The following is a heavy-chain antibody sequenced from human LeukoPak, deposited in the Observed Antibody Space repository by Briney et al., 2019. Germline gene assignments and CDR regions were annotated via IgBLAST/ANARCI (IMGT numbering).Heavy chain of an antibody. V-gene: IGHV3-23*01. Sequence: SGGSLRLSCAASGFTFSSYAMSSVRQAPGKGLEWVSAISGSGGSTYYADSVKGRFTISRDNSKNTLYLQMNSLRAEDTAVYYCARASGYDVFDYWGQGTLVTVSS. CDR1: GFTFSSYA. J-gene: IGHJ4*02. D-gene: IGHD5-12*01. CDR2: ISGSGGST. CDR3: ARASGYDVFDY.